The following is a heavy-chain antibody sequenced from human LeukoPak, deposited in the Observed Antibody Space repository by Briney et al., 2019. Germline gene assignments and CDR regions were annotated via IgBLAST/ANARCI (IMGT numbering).Heavy chain of an antibody. CDR3: ARDYSGSYNVDY. Sequence: GGSLRLSCAASGXTFSNYNMNWVRQAPGKGLEWVSSISDSSSYISYADSVKGRFTISRDNAKNSLCLQMNSLRAEDTAVYYCARDYSGSYNVDYWGQGTLVTVSS. J-gene: IGHJ4*02. CDR1: GXTFSNYN. CDR2: ISDSSSYI. V-gene: IGHV3-21*01. D-gene: IGHD1-26*01.